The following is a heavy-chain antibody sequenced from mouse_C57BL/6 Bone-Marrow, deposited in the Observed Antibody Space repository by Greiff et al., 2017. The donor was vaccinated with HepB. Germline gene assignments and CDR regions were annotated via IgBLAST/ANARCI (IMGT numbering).Heavy chain of an antibody. CDR3: ARPSGSSYYFEY. V-gene: IGHV1-53*01. CDR2: INPSNGGT. J-gene: IGHJ2*01. CDR1: GYTFTSYW. Sequence: VQLQQSGTELVKPGASVKLSCTASGYTFTSYWMHWVKQRPGQGLEWIGNINPSNGGTYYNEKFKSKATMTVDKSSSTAFMQLSSLTSEDAAVYYCARPSGSSYYFEYWGQGTTLTVSS. D-gene: IGHD1-1*01.